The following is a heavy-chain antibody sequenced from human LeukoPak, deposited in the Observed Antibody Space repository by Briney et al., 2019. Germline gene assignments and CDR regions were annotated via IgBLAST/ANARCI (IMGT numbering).Heavy chain of an antibody. CDR1: GYAVTSYY. J-gene: IGHJ6*02. CDR2: TNPSGGST. V-gene: IGHV1-46*01. CDR3: ARDSFSAAIDCMDV. D-gene: IGHD2-2*02. Sequence: ASEKVSCKASGYAVTSYYMYGVRQATGQGLEWMGMTNPSGGSTSYAQKFQGRVTMTRDTSTSTVYMELSSLRSEDTAVYYCARDSFSAAIDCMDVWGQGTTVTVSS.